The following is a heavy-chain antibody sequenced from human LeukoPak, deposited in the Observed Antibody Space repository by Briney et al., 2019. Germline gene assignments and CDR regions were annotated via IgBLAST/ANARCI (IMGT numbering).Heavy chain of an antibody. J-gene: IGHJ4*02. V-gene: IGHV4-34*01. CDR3: ATIKRGDIFGYFDF. CDR2: INHSGST. Sequence: SETLSLTCAVYGGSFSGYYWSWIRQPPGKGLEWIGEINHSGSTNYNPSLKSRVTISVDTSKNQFSLRLSSVTAADTAVYYCATIKRGDIFGYFDFWGQGILVAVSS. D-gene: IGHD5-18*01. CDR1: GGSFSGYY.